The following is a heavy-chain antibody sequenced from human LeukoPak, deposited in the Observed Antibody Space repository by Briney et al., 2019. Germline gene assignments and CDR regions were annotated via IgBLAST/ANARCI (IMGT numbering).Heavy chain of an antibody. D-gene: IGHD6-19*01. CDR3: AKEAGGWPTHALDY. V-gene: IGHV3-23*01. CDR2: ITGSGGST. J-gene: IGHJ4*02. Sequence: QPGGSLRLSCAASGVTFSSFAVTWVRQAPGKGLEWVSTITGSGGSTYYADSVKGRFTISRDNSKNTLYLQMNSLRAEDTAVYYCAKEAGGWPTHALDYWGQGTLVTVSS. CDR1: GVTFSSFA.